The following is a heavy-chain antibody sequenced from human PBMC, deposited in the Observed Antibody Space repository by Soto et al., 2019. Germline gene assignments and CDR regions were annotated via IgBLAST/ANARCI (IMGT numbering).Heavy chain of an antibody. V-gene: IGHV4-39*01. Sequence: SETLSLTCTVSGGSISSSSYYWGWIRQPPGKGLEWIGSIYYSGSTYYNPSLKSRVTISVDTSKNQFSLKLSSVTAADTAVYYCARPRASRQRLVFDYWGQGTLVTVSS. CDR3: ARPRASRQRLVFDY. CDR1: GGSISSSSYY. D-gene: IGHD6-13*01. CDR2: IYYSGST. J-gene: IGHJ4*02.